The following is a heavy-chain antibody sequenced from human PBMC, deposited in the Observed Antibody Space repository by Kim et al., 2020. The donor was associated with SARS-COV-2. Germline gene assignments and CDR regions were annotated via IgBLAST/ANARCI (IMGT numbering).Heavy chain of an antibody. CDR1: GGSISSSSYY. J-gene: IGHJ5*02. Sequence: SETLSLTCTVSGGSISSSSYYWGWIRQPPGKGLEWIGSIYYSGSTYYNPSLKSRVTISVDTSKNQFSLKLSSVTAADTAVYYCARDLGRRPGIAAGKMRYNWFDPWGQGTLVTVSS. CDR2: IYYSGST. D-gene: IGHD6-13*01. V-gene: IGHV4-39*07. CDR3: ARDLGRRPGIAAGKMRYNWFDP.